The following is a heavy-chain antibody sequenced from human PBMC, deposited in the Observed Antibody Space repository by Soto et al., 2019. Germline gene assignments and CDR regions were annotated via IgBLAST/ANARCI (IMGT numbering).Heavy chain of an antibody. CDR3: ARRTWGMDV. V-gene: IGHV4-4*02. CDR1: GASISSSNW. Sequence: QVQLQESGPGLVKPSGTLSLTCAVSGASISSSNWWSWVRQPPGKGLEWIGEIYHIGHTNYNPSRETRVTISVDKFKSQFSLGLSSVTAADTAVYYCARRTWGMDVWGQGTTVIVSS. D-gene: IGHD2-8*01. J-gene: IGHJ6*02. CDR2: IYHIGHT.